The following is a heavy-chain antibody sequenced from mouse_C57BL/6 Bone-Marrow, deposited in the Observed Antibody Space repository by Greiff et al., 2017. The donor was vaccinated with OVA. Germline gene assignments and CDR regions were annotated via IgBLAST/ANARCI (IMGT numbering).Heavy chain of an antibody. Sequence: QVQLQQSGAELAKPGASVKLSCKASGYTFTSYWMHWVKQRPGQGLEWIGYINPSSGYTKYNQKFKDKATLTADKYSSTAYMQLSSLTYEDSAVYYCARGGLRRHYYAMDYWGQGTSVTVSS. CDR2: INPSSGYT. CDR1: GYTFTSYW. J-gene: IGHJ4*01. D-gene: IGHD2-2*01. CDR3: ARGGLRRHYYAMDY. V-gene: IGHV1-7*01.